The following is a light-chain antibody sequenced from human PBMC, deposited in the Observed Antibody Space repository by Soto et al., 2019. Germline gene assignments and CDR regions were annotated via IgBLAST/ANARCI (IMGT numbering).Light chain of an antibody. CDR3: LQDYNYPLT. V-gene: IGKV3-11*01. J-gene: IGKJ4*01. CDR1: QSFRGL. Sequence: EVVLTQSPVTLSLSPGERATLSCRASQSFRGLLAWYQQKPGQAPRLLIYDAYNRATGIPPRFSGSGSGTDFTLTISSLQPEDFATYYCLQDYNYPLTFGGGTKVEIK. CDR2: DAY.